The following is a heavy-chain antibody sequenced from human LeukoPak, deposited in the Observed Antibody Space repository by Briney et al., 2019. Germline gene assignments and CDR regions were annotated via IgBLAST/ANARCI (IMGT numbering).Heavy chain of an antibody. CDR3: AKVYSSVWTHIGHFDY. V-gene: IGHV3-23*01. CDR1: GFTFSTYS. CDR2: ISRSGDST. J-gene: IGHJ4*02. Sequence: PGGSLRLSCAASGFTFSTYSMNWVRQAPGKGLEWVSGISRSGDSTFYTDSVKGRFTISRDNSKNTLYLQMNSLRAEDTAVYYCAKVYSSVWTHIGHFDYWGQGTLVTVSS. D-gene: IGHD6-19*01.